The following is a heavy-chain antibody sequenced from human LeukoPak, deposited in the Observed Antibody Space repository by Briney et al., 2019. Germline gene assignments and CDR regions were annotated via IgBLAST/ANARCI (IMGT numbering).Heavy chain of an antibody. CDR2: INDNGGST. J-gene: IGHJ4*02. CDR1: EFTFRSYA. V-gene: IGHV3-23*01. CDR3: AKDPAARDY. Sequence: PGGSLRLSCAASEFTFRSYAMSWVRQAPGKGLDWVSTINDNGGSTYYADSVKGRFTISRDNSKNTLYLQMNSLRAEDTAVYYCAKDPAARDYWGQGTLVTVSS. D-gene: IGHD2-15*01.